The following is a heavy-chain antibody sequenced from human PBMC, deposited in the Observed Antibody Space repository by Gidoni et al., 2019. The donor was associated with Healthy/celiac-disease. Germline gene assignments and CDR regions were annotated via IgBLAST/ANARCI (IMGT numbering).Heavy chain of an antibody. CDR3: ARGGFWSGGNHLDLDY. J-gene: IGHJ4*02. CDR1: GFTFSSYA. D-gene: IGHD3-3*01. CDR2: ISYDGSNK. Sequence: QVQLVESGGGVVQPGRSLRLSRAASGFTFSSYAMHWVRQAPGKGLEWVAVISYDGSNKYYADSVKGRFTISRDNSKNTLYLQMNSLRAEDTAVYYCARGGFWSGGNHLDLDYWGQGTLVTVSS. V-gene: IGHV3-30*04.